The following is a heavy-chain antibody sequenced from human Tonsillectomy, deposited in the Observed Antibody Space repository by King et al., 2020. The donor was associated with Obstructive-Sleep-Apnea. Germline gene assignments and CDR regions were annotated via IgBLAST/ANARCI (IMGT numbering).Heavy chain of an antibody. Sequence: VQLVESGGGLVQPGGSLRLSCAASGFTLSSYAMSWVRQAPGKGLEWGSAISGRGGSTYYADSVKGRFPIPRDNSKNTLYLQMNSLRAEDTAVYYCAKERRYSYGTGAFDIWGQGTMVTVSS. D-gene: IGHD5-18*01. V-gene: IGHV3-23*04. CDR1: GFTLSSYA. CDR3: AKERRYSYGTGAFDI. CDR2: ISGRGGST. J-gene: IGHJ3*02.